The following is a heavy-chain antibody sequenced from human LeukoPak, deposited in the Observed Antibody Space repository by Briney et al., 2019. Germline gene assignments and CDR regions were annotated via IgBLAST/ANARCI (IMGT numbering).Heavy chain of an antibody. D-gene: IGHD1/OR15-1a*01. CDR1: GYTFTDYY. V-gene: IGHV1-2*02. CDR3: AREFRTTTWSYDAFDL. J-gene: IGHJ3*01. Sequence: ASVKVSCKASGYTFTDYYMHWVRQAPGQGLEWVGWINPTSGGTNYAQKFQDRVTMTRDTSNNTSYMELSRLRSDDTAVYYCAREFRTTTWSYDAFDLWGQGTVVTVSS. CDR2: INPTSGGT.